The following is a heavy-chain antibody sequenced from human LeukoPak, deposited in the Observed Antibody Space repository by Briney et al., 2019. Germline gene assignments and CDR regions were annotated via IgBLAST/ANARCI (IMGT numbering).Heavy chain of an antibody. V-gene: IGHV4-59*08. D-gene: IGHD6-19*01. J-gene: IGHJ4*02. CDR2: IHYSGST. CDR3: ARHWYSSGPYNFEY. Sequence: SETLSLTCTVSGGSINSYYWSWIRQPPGKGPEWIGYIHYSGSTNYNPSLKSRVTISVDRSKNQFSLKLSSVTAADTAIYYCARHWYSSGPYNFEYWGQGTLVTVSS. CDR1: GGSINSYY.